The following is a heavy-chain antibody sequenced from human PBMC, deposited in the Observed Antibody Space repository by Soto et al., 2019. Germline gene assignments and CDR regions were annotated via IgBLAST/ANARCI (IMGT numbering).Heavy chain of an antibody. J-gene: IGHJ4*02. CDR3: ARVRDSGYDPVDY. Sequence: PGGSLRLSCAASGFTFSSYTMSWVRQAPGKGLEWVSSISSSSSYIYYADSVKGRFTISRDNAKNSLYLQMNSLRAEDTAVYYCARVRDSGYDPVDYWGQGTLVTVSS. CDR2: ISSSSSYI. D-gene: IGHD5-12*01. CDR1: GFTFSSYT. V-gene: IGHV3-21*01.